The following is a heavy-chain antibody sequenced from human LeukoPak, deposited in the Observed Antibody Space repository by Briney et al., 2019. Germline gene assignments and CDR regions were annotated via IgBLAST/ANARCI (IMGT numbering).Heavy chain of an antibody. CDR3: ASGYSSSWYRTNWFDP. J-gene: IGHJ5*02. CDR1: GGSFSGYY. CDR2: INHSGST. V-gene: IGHV4-34*01. D-gene: IGHD6-13*01. Sequence: PSETLSLTCAVYGGSFSGYYWSWIRQPPGKGPEWIGEINHSGSTNYNPSLKSRVTISVDTSKNQFSLKLSSVTAADTAVYYCASGYSSSWYRTNWFDPWGQGTLVTVSS.